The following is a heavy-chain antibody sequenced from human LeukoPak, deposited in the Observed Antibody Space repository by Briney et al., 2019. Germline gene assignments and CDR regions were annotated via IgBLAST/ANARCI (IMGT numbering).Heavy chain of an antibody. D-gene: IGHD2-15*01. Sequence: PRASVKVSCKASGGTFSSYAISWVRQAPGQGLEWMGGIIPIFGTANYAQKLQGRVTITADKSTSTAYMELSSLRSEDTAVYYCARVYCSGGSCISSYYYYMDVWGKGTTVTISS. CDR2: IIPIFGTA. J-gene: IGHJ6*03. CDR3: ARVYCSGGSCISSYYYYMDV. V-gene: IGHV1-69*06. CDR1: GGTFSSYA.